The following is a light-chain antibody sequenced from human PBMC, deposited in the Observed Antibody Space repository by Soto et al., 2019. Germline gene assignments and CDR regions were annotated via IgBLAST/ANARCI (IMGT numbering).Light chain of an antibody. CDR2: KAS. CDR3: QQYNGYPHP. CDR1: QSISTW. Sequence: DIQMTQSPSTLSASVGDRVTITCRARQSISTWLAWYQQKPGKAPKLLIYKASSLRNGVPSRFSGSGSGTECTLTIYILQPDDFASYYCQQYNGYPHPFGQGTKLEIK. V-gene: IGKV1-5*03. J-gene: IGKJ2*01.